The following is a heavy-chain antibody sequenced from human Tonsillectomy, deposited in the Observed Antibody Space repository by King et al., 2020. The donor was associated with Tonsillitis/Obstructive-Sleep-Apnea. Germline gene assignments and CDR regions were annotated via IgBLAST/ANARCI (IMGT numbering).Heavy chain of an antibody. CDR1: GFTFSSYW. Sequence: VQLVESGGGLVQPGGSLRLSCAASGFTFSSYWMSWVRQAPGKGLEWVANIKQEGGEKYYVDPVKGRFTISRDNAKNSLYLQMNSLRAEDTAVYYCARDGGSSGGIFDYWGQGTLVTVSS. D-gene: IGHD6-19*01. V-gene: IGHV3-7*03. CDR2: IKQEGGEK. J-gene: IGHJ4*02. CDR3: ARDGGSSGGIFDY.